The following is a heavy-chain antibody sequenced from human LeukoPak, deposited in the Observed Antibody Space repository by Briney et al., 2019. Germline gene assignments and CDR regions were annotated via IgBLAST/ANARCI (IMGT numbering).Heavy chain of an antibody. J-gene: IGHJ4*02. CDR2: IFYSGST. CDR3: ARGHSSGWYDY. D-gene: IGHD6-19*01. Sequence: SETLSLTCTVSGGSISTSNYYWGWIRQPPGKGLEWIGNIFYSGSTYYSPSLKSRVTISVDTSKNQFSLKLSSVTAADTAVYYCARGHSSGWYDYWGQGTLVTVSS. V-gene: IGHV4-39*07. CDR1: GGSISTSNYY.